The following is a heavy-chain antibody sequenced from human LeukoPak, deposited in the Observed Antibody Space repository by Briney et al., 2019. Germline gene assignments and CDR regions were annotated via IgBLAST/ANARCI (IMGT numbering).Heavy chain of an antibody. CDR1: GYTLTGYY. CDR3: ARGRRIAARQNWFDP. V-gene: IGHV1-2*02. CDR2: INPNSGGT. D-gene: IGHD6-6*01. J-gene: IGHJ5*02. Sequence: ASVKVSCKASGYTLTGYYMHWVRQAPGQGLEWMGWINPNSGGTNYAQKFQGRVTMTRDTSISTAYMELSRLRSDDTAVYYCARGRRIAARQNWFDPWGQGTLVTVSS.